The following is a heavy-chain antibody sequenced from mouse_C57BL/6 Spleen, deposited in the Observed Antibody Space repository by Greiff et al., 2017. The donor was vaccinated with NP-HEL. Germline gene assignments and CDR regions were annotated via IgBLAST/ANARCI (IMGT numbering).Heavy chain of an antibody. Sequence: QVQLQQSGPELVKPGASVKISCKASGYAFSSSWMNWVKQRPGKGLEWIGRIYPGDGDTNYNGKFKGKATLTADKSSSTAYMQLSSLTSEDSAVYFCAREGSSYYWYFDVWGTGTTVTVSS. V-gene: IGHV1-82*01. CDR2: IYPGDGDT. CDR3: AREGSSYYWYFDV. CDR1: GYAFSSSW. J-gene: IGHJ1*03. D-gene: IGHD6-5*01.